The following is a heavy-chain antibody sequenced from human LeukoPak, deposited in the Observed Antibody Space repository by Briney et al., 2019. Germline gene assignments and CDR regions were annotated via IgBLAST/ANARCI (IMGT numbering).Heavy chain of an antibody. CDR3: ARRPRSDVDTAMVTGDY. CDR2: IYSSGST. D-gene: IGHD5-18*01. Sequence: SETLSLTCAVSGASISGSGYYWGWIRQPPGKGLEWIGNIYSSGSTYYNASLQSRVTISIDTSKNQFSLRLNSVTAADTAMYYCARRPRSDVDTAMVTGDYWGQGTLVTVSS. J-gene: IGHJ4*02. V-gene: IGHV4-39*01. CDR1: GASISGSGYY.